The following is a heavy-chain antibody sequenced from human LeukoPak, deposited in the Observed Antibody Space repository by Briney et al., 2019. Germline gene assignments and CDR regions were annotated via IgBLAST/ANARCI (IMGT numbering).Heavy chain of an antibody. J-gene: IGHJ4*02. V-gene: IGHV3-33*06. CDR2: IWYDGSNK. CDR1: GFTFSSYG. D-gene: IGHD3-10*01. Sequence: GRSLRLSCAASGFTFSSYGMHWVRQAPGEGLEWVAVIWYDGSNKYYADSVKGRFTISRDNSKNTLYLQMNSLRAEDTAVYYCAKDLTKYYYGSVDYWGQGTLVTVSS. CDR3: AKDLTKYYYGSVDY.